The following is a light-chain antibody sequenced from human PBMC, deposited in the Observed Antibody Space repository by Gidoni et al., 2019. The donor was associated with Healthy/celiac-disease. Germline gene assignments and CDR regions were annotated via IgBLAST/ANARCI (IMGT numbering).Light chain of an antibody. CDR1: SSAVGSYNL. Sequence: QSALTQPASVSGSPGQSITISCTGTSSAVGSYNLVSWYQQHPDKAPNLMIYEVSKRPSGVSNRFSGSKSGNTASLTISGLQAEDEADYYCCSYAGTSTFVVVFGGGTKLTVL. V-gene: IGLV2-23*02. CDR2: EVS. CDR3: CSYAGTSTFVVV. J-gene: IGLJ2*01.